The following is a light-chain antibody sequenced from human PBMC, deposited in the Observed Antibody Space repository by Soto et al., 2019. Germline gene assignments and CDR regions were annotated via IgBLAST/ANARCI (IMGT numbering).Light chain of an antibody. Sequence: SYELTQPPSVSVSPGQTASITCSGDKVGDKYVCWYQQRPCQSPVLVIYQDNKRPSGIPERFSGSNSGNTATLTISGTQSMDEADYYCQAWDSSTLYVFGTGTKLTVL. J-gene: IGLJ1*01. CDR1: KVGDKY. CDR3: QAWDSSTLYV. V-gene: IGLV3-1*01. CDR2: QDN.